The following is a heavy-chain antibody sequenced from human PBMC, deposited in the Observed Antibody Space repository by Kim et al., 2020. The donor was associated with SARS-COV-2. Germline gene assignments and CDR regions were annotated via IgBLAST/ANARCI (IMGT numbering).Heavy chain of an antibody. Sequence: GGSLRLSCAASGFTFSSYGMHWVRQAPGKGLEWVALISYDGTNKDYANSVKGRFTISRDNSKNTLYLQMNSLRVEDTALYYCAKDRQWLDDAFFGPRDWGQGTLVTVSS. D-gene: IGHD6-19*01. CDR1: GFTFSSYG. CDR2: ISYDGTNK. J-gene: IGHJ4*02. V-gene: IGHV3-30*18. CDR3: AKDRQWLDDAFFGPRD.